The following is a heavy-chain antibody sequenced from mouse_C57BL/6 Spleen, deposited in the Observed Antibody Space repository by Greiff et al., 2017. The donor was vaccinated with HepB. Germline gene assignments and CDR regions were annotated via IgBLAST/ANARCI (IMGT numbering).Heavy chain of an antibody. CDR3: ARSSYYYGSSYWYFDV. V-gene: IGHV1-67*01. D-gene: IGHD1-1*01. Sequence: QVQLKESGPELVRPGVSVKISCKGSGYTFTDYAMHWVKQSHAKSLEWIGVISTYYGDASYNQKFKDKATMTVDKSSSTAYMELARLTSEDSAVYFCARSSYYYGSSYWYFDVWGTGTTVTVSS. J-gene: IGHJ1*03. CDR1: GYTFTDYA. CDR2: ISTYYGDA.